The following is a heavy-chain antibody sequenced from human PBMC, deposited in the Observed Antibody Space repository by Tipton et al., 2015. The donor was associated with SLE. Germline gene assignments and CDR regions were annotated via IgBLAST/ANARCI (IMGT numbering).Heavy chain of an antibody. J-gene: IGHJ6*02. CDR1: GYTFTNYW. D-gene: IGHD4-17*01. CDR2: IYYNGFSY. CDR3: ARGADYGEVDYGMDV. Sequence: QLVQSGAEVKKPGESLKISCKGSGYTFTNYWIGWVRQMPGKGLEWIGTIYYNGFSYQSPSLKSRITMSVDTSKTQFSLTLTSMTAADTAVYYCARGADYGEVDYGMDVWGQGTTVSVSS. V-gene: IGHV5-51*03.